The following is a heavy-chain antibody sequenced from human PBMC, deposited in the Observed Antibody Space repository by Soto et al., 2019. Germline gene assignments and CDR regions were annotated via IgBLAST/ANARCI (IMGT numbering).Heavy chain of an antibody. CDR3: ARAQGSWYYDSSGYPDDAFDI. V-gene: IGHV3-48*02. CDR2: ISSSSSTI. J-gene: IGHJ3*02. CDR1: GFTFSSYS. D-gene: IGHD3-22*01. Sequence: PGGSLRLSCAASGFTFSSYSMNWVRQAPGKGLEWVSYISSSSSTIYYADSVKGRFTISRDNAKNSLYLQMNSLRDEDTAVYYCARAQGSWYYDSSGYPDDAFDIWGQGTMVTVPS.